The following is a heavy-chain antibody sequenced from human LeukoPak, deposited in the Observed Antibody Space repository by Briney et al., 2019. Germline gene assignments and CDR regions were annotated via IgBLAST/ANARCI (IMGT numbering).Heavy chain of an antibody. J-gene: IGHJ3*02. CDR2: IAVGHGHT. CDR1: GFNFTSSA. Sequence: GASVKVSCKASGFNFTSSAIQWVRQARGQRLEWIGWIAVGHGHTNYAQKFQERVSITRDISTSTAYMELSSLRSEDTAVYYCATLTWLVAGAFDIWGQGTMVTVSS. V-gene: IGHV1-58*02. CDR3: ATLTWLVAGAFDI. D-gene: IGHD6-19*01.